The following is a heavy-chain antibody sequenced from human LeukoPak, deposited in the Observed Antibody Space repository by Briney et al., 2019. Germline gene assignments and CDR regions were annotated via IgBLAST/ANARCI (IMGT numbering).Heavy chain of an antibody. CDR1: GFTLSSYW. V-gene: IGHV3-74*01. CDR2: INSDGSSA. CDR3: ARGGSSGSGSYMSYGTDV. J-gene: IGHJ6*02. D-gene: IGHD3-10*01. Sequence: GGSLRLSCAASGFTLSSYWMHWVRQAPGKGLVWVSRINSDGSSANNADSVKGRFTISRDNAKNTVYLQMNSLRAEDTAVYYCARGGSSGSGSYMSYGTDVWGQGTTVTVSS.